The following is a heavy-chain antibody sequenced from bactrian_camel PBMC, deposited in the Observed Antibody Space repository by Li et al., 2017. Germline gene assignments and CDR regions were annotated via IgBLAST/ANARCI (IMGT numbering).Heavy chain of an antibody. CDR3: AAAAGYGLTTPLAPSRYRY. Sequence: VQLVESGGGSVQAGGSLRLSCQASEFTFGTWCMGWFRQAPGKQREGVASVYSPSGLKTYAASVKGRFTISRDSATNTLTLQMNSLKPEDTAMYYCAAAAGYGLTTPLAPSRYRYWGQGTQVTVS. J-gene: IGHJ4*01. CDR1: EFTFGTWC. CDR2: VYSPSGLK. D-gene: IGHD5*01. V-gene: IGHV3S42*01.